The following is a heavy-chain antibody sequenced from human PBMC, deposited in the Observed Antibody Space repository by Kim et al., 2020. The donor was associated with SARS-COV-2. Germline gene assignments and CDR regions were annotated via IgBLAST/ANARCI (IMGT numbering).Heavy chain of an antibody. Sequence: GGSLRLSCAASGFTFSSYGMHWVRQAPGKGLEWVAIISSDGSNKYYADSVKGRFTISRDISKNIVDLQMNSLRDEDTAVYYCSKDLSVAVPGYYYFGMDV. CDR1: GFTFSSYG. J-gene: IGHJ6*01. CDR3: SKDLSVAVPGYYYFGMDV. CDR2: ISSDGSNK. V-gene: IGHV3-30*18.